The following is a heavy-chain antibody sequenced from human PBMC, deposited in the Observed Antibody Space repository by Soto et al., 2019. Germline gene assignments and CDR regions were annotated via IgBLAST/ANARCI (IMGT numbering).Heavy chain of an antibody. J-gene: IGHJ4*02. Sequence: PSETLSLTCTVSGGSISSSSYYWGWIRQPPGKGLEWIGSIYYSGSTYYNPSLKSRVTISVDTSKNQFSLKLSSVTAADTAVYYCARVVEQQLVDYWGQGTLVTVSS. CDR1: GGSISSSSYY. CDR3: ARVVEQQLVDY. CDR2: IYYSGST. V-gene: IGHV4-39*01. D-gene: IGHD6-13*01.